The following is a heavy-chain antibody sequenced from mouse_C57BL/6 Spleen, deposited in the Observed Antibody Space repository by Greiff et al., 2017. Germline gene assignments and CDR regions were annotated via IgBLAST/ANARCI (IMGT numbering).Heavy chain of an antibody. CDR1: GYTFTSYN. D-gene: IGHD1-1*01. CDR3: SITTVVARTMDY. Sequence: LQQSGAELVRPGASVKMSCKASGYTFTSYNMHWVKQTPRQGLEWIGAIYPGNGDPSYNQKFKGKATLTVDKSASTAYMQLSSLTSEDSAVYFCSITTVVARTMDYWGQGTSVTVSS. CDR2: IYPGNGDP. J-gene: IGHJ4*01. V-gene: IGHV1-12*01.